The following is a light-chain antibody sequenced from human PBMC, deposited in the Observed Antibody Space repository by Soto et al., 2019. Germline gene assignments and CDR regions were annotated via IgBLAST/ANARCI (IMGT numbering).Light chain of an antibody. V-gene: IGKV3-15*01. CDR3: QQYNTWST. CDR2: GAS. Sequence: EIVMRQSPATLALSPGERATLSCRASQSVTSNLAWYQQKPGQAPRLLIYGASTRATGIPARFSGSGSGTEFTLTISSLQSEDFAVYYCQQYNTWSTFGQGTKVDIK. CDR1: QSVTSN. J-gene: IGKJ1*01.